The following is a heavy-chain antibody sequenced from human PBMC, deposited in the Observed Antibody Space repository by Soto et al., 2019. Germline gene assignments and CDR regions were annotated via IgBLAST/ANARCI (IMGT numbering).Heavy chain of an antibody. CDR1: GYTLTELS. J-gene: IGHJ5*02. V-gene: IGHV1-24*01. D-gene: IGHD6-13*01. CDR2: FDPEDGET. CDR3: ARDNSRTFPAAPGDKKSDSSGWWFDP. Sequence: ASVKVSCKVSGYTLTELSMHWVRQAPGKGLEWMGGFDPEDGETIYAQKFQGRVTMTEDTSTDTAYMELSSLRSEDTAVYYCARDNSRTFPAAPGDKKSDSSGWWFDPWGQGTLVTVSS.